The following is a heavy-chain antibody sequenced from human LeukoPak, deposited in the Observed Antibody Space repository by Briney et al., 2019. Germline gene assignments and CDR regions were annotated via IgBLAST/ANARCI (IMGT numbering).Heavy chain of an antibody. V-gene: IGHV1-8*02. CDR3: AREVYYDYVWGTEFDY. CDR2: MNPNSGNT. Sequence: RASVKVSCKASGYTFTGYYMHWARQAPGQGLEWMGWMNPNSGNTGYAQKFQGRVTMTRNTSISTAYMELSSLRSEDTAVYYCAREVYYDYVWGTEFDYWGQGTLVTVSS. J-gene: IGHJ4*02. CDR1: GYTFTGYY. D-gene: IGHD3-16*01.